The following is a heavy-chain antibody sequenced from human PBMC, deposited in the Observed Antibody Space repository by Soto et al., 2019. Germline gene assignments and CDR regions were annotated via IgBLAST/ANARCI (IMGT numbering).Heavy chain of an antibody. V-gene: IGHV3-13*04. D-gene: IGHD3-22*01. J-gene: IGHJ4*02. CDR2: IGTAGDT. CDR1: GFTFGSYD. CDR3: ARAIGPTLFDY. Sequence: PWGSLRLSCSASGFTFGSYDIHWCRQGPGKGLEWVSAIGTAGDTNYAGSVKGRFTISRENAKNSLYLQMNSLRAGDTAIYFCARAIGPTLFDYWGQGTLVTVSS.